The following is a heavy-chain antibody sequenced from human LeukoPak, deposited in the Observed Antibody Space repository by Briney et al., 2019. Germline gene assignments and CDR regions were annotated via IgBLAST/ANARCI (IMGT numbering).Heavy chain of an antibody. CDR3: ASMDIVATPPFDY. V-gene: IGHV1-69*04. D-gene: IGHD5-12*01. CDR2: IIPILGIA. Sequence: ASVKVSCKASGGTSSSYAISWVRQAPGQGLEWMGRIIPILGIANYAQKFQGRVTITADKSTSTAYMELSSLRSEDTAVYYCASMDIVATPPFDYWGQGTLVTVSS. J-gene: IGHJ4*02. CDR1: GGTSSSYA.